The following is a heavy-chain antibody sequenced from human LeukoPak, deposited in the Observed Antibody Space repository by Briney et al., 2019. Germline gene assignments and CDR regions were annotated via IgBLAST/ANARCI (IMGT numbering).Heavy chain of an antibody. CDR2: IYYSGST. Sequence: SETLSLTCTVSGGSISSYYWSWIRQPPGKGLERIGYIYYSGSTNYNPSLKSRVTISVDTSKNQFSLKLSSVTAADTAVYYCARVSPYGDFDYWGQGSLVTVSS. V-gene: IGHV4-59*01. J-gene: IGHJ4*02. CDR1: GGSISSYY. CDR3: ARVSPYGDFDY. D-gene: IGHD4-17*01.